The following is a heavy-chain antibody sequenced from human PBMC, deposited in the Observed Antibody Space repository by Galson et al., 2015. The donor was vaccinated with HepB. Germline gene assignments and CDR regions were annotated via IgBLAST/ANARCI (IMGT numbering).Heavy chain of an antibody. J-gene: IGHJ5*02. CDR1: GFTFSSYW. CDR2: INSDGSST. D-gene: IGHD6-19*01. V-gene: IGHV3-74*01. CDR3: ARDHSSGWWNWFDP. Sequence: SLRLSCAASGFTFSSYWMRWVRQAPGKGLVWVSRINSDGSSTSYADSVKGRFTISRDNAKNTLYLQMNSLRAEDTAVYYCARDHSSGWWNWFDPWGQGTLVTVSS.